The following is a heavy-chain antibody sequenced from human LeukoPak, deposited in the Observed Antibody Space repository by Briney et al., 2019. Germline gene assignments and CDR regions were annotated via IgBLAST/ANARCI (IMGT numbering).Heavy chain of an antibody. CDR3: AKDASYYGSGTYYYFDN. V-gene: IGHV1-69*04. J-gene: IGHJ4*02. CDR2: IIPILGIA. Sequence: SVKVSCKASGGTFSSYAISWVRQAPGQGLEWMGRIIPILGIANYAQKFQGRVTITADKSTSTAYMELSSLRPEDTALYYCAKDASYYGSGTYYYFDNWGQGTLVTVSS. CDR1: GGTFSSYA. D-gene: IGHD3-10*01.